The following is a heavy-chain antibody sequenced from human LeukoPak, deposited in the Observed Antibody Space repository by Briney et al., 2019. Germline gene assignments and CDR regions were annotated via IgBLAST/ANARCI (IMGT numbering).Heavy chain of an antibody. CDR3: ARDSSSWYGGY. J-gene: IGHJ4*02. CDR1: GFTFGSYT. D-gene: IGHD6-13*01. V-gene: IGHV3-48*04. CDR2: IIGSSSII. Sequence: GGSLRLSCAASGFTFGSYTMNWVRQAPGKGLEWLAYIIGSSSIIYYADSVKGRFTVSRDNAKNSLYLQMNSLRAEDTAVYYWARDSSSWYGGYWGQGTLVTVSS.